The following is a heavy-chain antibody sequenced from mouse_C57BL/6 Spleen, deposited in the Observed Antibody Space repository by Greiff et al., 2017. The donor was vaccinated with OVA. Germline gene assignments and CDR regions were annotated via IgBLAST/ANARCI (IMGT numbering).Heavy chain of an antibody. CDR1: GFSLTSYG. Sequence: QVQLQPSGPGLVQPSQSLSITCTVSGFSLTSYGVHWVRQSPGKGLEWLGVIWRGGSTDYNAAFMSRLSITKDNSKSQVFFKMNSLQADDTAIYYCAKQGSNLYAMDYWGQGTSVTVSS. CDR2: IWRGGST. CDR3: AKQGSNLYAMDY. D-gene: IGHD2-5*01. J-gene: IGHJ4*01. V-gene: IGHV2-5*01.